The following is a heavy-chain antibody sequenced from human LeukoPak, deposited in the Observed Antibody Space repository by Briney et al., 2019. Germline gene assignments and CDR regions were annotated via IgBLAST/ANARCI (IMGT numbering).Heavy chain of an antibody. CDR2: ISGSGGST. Sequence: PGGSLRLSCAASGFTFSSYGMSWVRQAPGKGLEWVSAISGSGGSTYYADSVKGRFTISRDNSKNTLYLQMNSLRAEDTAVYYCARDHTIFGVNDYWGQGTLVTVSS. CDR3: ARDHTIFGVNDY. CDR1: GFTFSSYG. D-gene: IGHD3-3*01. J-gene: IGHJ4*02. V-gene: IGHV3-23*01.